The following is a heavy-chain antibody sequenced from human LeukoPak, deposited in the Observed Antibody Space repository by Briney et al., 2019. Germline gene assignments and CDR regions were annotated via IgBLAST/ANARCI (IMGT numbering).Heavy chain of an antibody. Sequence: GGSLRLSCAASGFTFDDYAMHWVRQAPGKGLEWVSLISGDGGSTYYADSVKGRFTISRDNSKNSLYLQMNSLRTEDTALYYCAKEENYYDSSGEPYFQHWGRGTLVTVSS. CDR2: ISGDGGST. CDR3: AKEENYYDSSGEPYFQH. J-gene: IGHJ1*01. D-gene: IGHD3-22*01. V-gene: IGHV3-43*02. CDR1: GFTFDDYA.